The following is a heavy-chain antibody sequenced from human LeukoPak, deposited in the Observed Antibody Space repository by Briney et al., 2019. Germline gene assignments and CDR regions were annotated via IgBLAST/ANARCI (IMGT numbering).Heavy chain of an antibody. V-gene: IGHV4-30-4*01. J-gene: IGHJ4*02. CDR3: ARETMAGHFDY. CDR1: GGSTSSGDYF. D-gene: IGHD6-19*01. CDR2: IYYGGTT. Sequence: PSETLSLTCTVSGGSTSSGDYFWSWIRQPPGKGLEWIGYIYYGGTTYYNPSLKSRVTISVDTSKNQFSLNLSSVTAADTAVYFCARETMAGHFDYWGQGTLVTVSS.